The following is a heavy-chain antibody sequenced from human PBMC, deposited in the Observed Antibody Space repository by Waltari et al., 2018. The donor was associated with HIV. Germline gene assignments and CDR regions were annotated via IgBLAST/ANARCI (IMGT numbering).Heavy chain of an antibody. J-gene: IGHJ4*02. D-gene: IGHD3-3*02. Sequence: QVQLVESGGGVVQPGRSLRLSCAASGFTFSSYGMHWVRQAPGKGLEWVAVISYDGSNKYYADSVKGRFTISRDNSKNTLYLQMNSLRAEDTAVYYCAKALTSVFDYWGQGTLVTVSS. CDR1: GFTFSSYG. CDR2: ISYDGSNK. V-gene: IGHV3-30*18. CDR3: AKALTSVFDY.